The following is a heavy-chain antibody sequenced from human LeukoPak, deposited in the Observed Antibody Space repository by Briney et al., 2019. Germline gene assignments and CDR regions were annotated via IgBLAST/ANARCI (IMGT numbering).Heavy chain of an antibody. CDR1: GDSVSSNSAA. J-gene: IGHJ4*02. CDR2: TYYKSKWYN. Sequence: SQTLSLTCAISGDSVSSNSAAWNWIRQSPSRGLGWLGRTYYKSKWYNDYAAAVKSRITINPDTSKNQFSLQLNSVTPEDTAVYYCARVPVGSTQRYFDYWGQGTLVTVSS. CDR3: ARVPVGSTQRYFDY. V-gene: IGHV6-1*01. D-gene: IGHD1-26*01.